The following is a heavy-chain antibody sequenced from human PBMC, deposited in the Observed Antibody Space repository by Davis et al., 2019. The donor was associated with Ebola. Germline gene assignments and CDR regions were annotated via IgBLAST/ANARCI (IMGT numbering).Heavy chain of an antibody. CDR3: TRGITGTTGYYYYGMDV. D-gene: IGHD1-7*01. CDR2: IRSKAYGGTT. J-gene: IGHJ6*04. Sequence: PGGSLRLSCTASGFTFGDYAMSWFRQAPGKGLEWVGFIRSKAYGGTTEYAASVKCRFTISRDDSKSIAYLQMNSLKTEDTAVYYCTRGITGTTGYYYYGMDVWGKGTTVTVSS. CDR1: GFTFGDYA. V-gene: IGHV3-49*03.